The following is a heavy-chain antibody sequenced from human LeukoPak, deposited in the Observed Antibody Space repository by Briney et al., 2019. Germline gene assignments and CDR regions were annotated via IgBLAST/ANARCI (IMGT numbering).Heavy chain of an antibody. CDR2: ISGSGGST. V-gene: IGHV3-23*01. CDR3: AKGRSLWFGELLLDAFDI. J-gene: IGHJ3*02. Sequence: QPGGSLRLSCAASGFTFSSYAMSWVRQAPGKGLEWVSAISGSGGSTYYADSVKGRFTISRDNSKNTLYLQMNSLRAEDTAVYYCAKGRSLWFGELLLDAFDIWGQGTMVTVSS. D-gene: IGHD3-10*01. CDR1: GFTFSSYA.